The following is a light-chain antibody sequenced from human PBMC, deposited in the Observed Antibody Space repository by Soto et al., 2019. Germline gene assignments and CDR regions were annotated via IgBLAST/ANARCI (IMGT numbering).Light chain of an antibody. CDR1: QDISNY. CDR2: DAS. J-gene: IGKJ4*01. V-gene: IGKV1-33*01. CDR3: LQYDNLPPLT. Sequence: DLQMTQSPSSLSASVGDRVTITCQASQDISNYLNWYQQKPGKAPKLPIYDASKLETGVPSRFSGSRSGTDFTFTISSLQPEDIATYYCLQYDNLPPLTFGGGTKVEIK.